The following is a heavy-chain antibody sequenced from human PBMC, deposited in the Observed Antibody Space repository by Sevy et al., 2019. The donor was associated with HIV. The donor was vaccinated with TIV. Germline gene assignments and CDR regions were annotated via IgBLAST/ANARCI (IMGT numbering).Heavy chain of an antibody. CDR2: IHYSGST. J-gene: IGHJ6*02. CDR1: GGSISSNTYY. V-gene: IGHV4-39*01. D-gene: IGHD1-1*01. CDR3: ARKPTRALGYGLDV. Sequence: SETLSLTCTVSGGSISSNTYYWVWIRQPPGKGLEWIGSIHYSGSTSYSPSLKSRVIMSVDRSKNQFSLNLSSVTAADTAVYYCARKPTRALGYGLDVWGQGTTVTVSS.